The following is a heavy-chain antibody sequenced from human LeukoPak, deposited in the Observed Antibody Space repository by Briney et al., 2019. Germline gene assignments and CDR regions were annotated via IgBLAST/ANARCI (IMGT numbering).Heavy chain of an antibody. CDR2: MYYSGST. CDR3: AGGLAVAADAFDI. Sequence: PSETLSLTCTVSGGSISSYYWSWIRQPPGKGLEWIGYMYYSGSTNYNPSLKSRVTISVDTSKNQFSQKLSSVTAADTAVYYCAGGLAVAADAFDIWGQGTMVTVSS. CDR1: GGSISSYY. D-gene: IGHD6-19*01. J-gene: IGHJ3*02. V-gene: IGHV4-59*01.